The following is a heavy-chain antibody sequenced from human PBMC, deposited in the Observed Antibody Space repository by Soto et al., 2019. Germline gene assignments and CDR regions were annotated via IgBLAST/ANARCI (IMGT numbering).Heavy chain of an antibody. J-gene: IGHJ5*02. CDR3: ARVSGGSSSWYFWFDP. D-gene: IGHD6-13*01. Sequence: ASVKVSCKASGGTFSSYAISWVRQAPGQGLEWMGGIIPIFGTANYAQKFQGRVTITADESTSTAYMELSSLRSEDTAVYYCARVSGGSSSWYFWFDPWGQGTLVTVSS. CDR2: IIPIFGTA. CDR1: GGTFSSYA. V-gene: IGHV1-69*13.